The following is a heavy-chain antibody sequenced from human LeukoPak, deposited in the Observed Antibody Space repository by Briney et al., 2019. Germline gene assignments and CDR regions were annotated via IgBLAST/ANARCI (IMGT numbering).Heavy chain of an antibody. CDR1: GFTFGEYA. D-gene: IGHD2-21*02. V-gene: IGHV3-49*03. CDR3: TRVRMIRVVVTARFDY. J-gene: IGHJ4*02. Sequence: PGGSLRLSCTASGFTFGEYAMSWFRQAPGKGLEWVGFIRGKAYGGTTEYAASVKGRFTISRDDSKSIAYLQMNSLKTEDTAVYYCTRVRMIRVVVTARFDYWGQGTLVTVSS. CDR2: IRGKAYGGTT.